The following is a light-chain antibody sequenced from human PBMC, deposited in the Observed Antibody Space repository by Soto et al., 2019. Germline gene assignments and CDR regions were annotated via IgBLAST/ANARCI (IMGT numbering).Light chain of an antibody. J-gene: IGKJ1*01. CDR1: QSATTQ. Sequence: IVLTQSPGTLSLSPGERATLSCRASQSATTQLAWYQQKPGQAPRLIIHGASSRATGVPDRITGSGSGTDFTLSISRLEPEDFAVYYCQQYGGSTRTFGQGTKVHIK. CDR2: GAS. CDR3: QQYGGSTRT. V-gene: IGKV3-20*01.